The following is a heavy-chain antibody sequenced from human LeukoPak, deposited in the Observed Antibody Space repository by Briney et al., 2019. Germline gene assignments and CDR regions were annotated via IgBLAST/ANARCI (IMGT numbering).Heavy chain of an antibody. CDR1: GFTVSSNY. CDR2: SYSGGST. CDR3: ARGVIRGIDAFDI. Sequence: GGSLRLSCAASGFTVSSNYISWFRQAQGKGRECVSVSYSGGSTAYADSVKGRFTISRDNSKNTLYLQMNSLRTEDTAVYYCARGVIRGIDAFDIWGQGTMVTVSS. D-gene: IGHD3-10*01. J-gene: IGHJ3*02. V-gene: IGHV3-66*02.